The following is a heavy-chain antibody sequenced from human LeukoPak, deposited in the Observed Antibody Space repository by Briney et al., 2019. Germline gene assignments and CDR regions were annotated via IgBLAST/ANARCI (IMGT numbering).Heavy chain of an antibody. CDR1: GGSISSYY. CDR2: IYYSGST. Sequence: SETLSLTCTVSGGSISSYYWSWIRQPPGKGLEWIGYIYYSGSTNYNPSLESRVTISVDTSKNQFSLKLSSVTAADTAVYYCARVGGSGWLGFGDYWGQGTLVTVSS. J-gene: IGHJ4*02. D-gene: IGHD6-19*01. CDR3: ARVGGSGWLGFGDY. V-gene: IGHV4-59*01.